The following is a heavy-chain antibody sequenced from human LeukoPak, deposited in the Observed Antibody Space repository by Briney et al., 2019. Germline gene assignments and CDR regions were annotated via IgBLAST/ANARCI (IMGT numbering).Heavy chain of an antibody. CDR3: ARDPGCGGGSCYSGWFDP. J-gene: IGHJ5*02. CDR2: IIPIFGTA. CDR1: GGTFSSYA. D-gene: IGHD2-15*01. Sequence: SVKVSCKASGGTFSSYAISWVRQAPGQGLEWMGGIIPIFGTANYAQKFQGRVTITTDESTSTAYMELSSLRSEDTAVYYCARDPGCGGGSCYSGWFDPWGQGTLVTVSS. V-gene: IGHV1-69*05.